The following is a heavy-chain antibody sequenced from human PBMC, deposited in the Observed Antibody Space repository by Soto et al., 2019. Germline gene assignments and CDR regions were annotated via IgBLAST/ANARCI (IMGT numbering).Heavy chain of an antibody. CDR1: GGSISSGGHY. J-gene: IGHJ5*02. CDR2: IYHSGNA. CDR3: ARTALITIVGVSYQRRFDP. Sequence: PSETLSLTCTVSGGSISSGGHYWSWIRQHPGKGLEWIGYIYHSGNAYYSSSLRSRATISVDTSKNQLSLQLNSVTAADTAVYYCARTALITIVGVSYQRRFDPWGQGTLVTVSS. D-gene: IGHD3-3*01. V-gene: IGHV4-31*03.